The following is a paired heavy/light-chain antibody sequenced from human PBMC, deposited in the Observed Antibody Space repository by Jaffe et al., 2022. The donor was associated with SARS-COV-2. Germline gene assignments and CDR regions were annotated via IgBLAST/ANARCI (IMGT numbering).Heavy chain of an antibody. Sequence: EVQLVESGGGLVQPGGSLRVSCSASGFTFNTFAMHWVRQAPGKGLEYVSGISNSGTNTYYADSVKGRFTISRDNSKNALFLQLSSLRVDDTAVYYCVKRGSSYGMDVWGQGTTVTVSS. J-gene: IGHJ6*02. V-gene: IGHV3-64D*09. CDR1: GFTFNTFA. CDR2: ISNSGTNT. D-gene: IGHD3-10*01. CDR3: VKRGSSYGMDV.
Light chain of an antibody. CDR3: MLYVGNGIWV. CDR2: NTN. J-gene: IGLJ3*02. CDR1: SGSVSTNFY. V-gene: IGLV8-61*01. Sequence: QTVVTQEPSFSVSPGGTVTLTCALTSGSVSTNFYPSWYQQTPGQAPRTLIYNTNTRSSGVPDRFSGSILGNKAALTITGAQADDESDYYCMLYVGNGIWVFGGGTKVTVL.